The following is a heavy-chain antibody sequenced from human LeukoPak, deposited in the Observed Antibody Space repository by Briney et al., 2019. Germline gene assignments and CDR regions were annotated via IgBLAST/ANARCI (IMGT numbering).Heavy chain of an antibody. J-gene: IGHJ4*02. V-gene: IGHV3-23*01. D-gene: IGHD3-16*02. Sequence: GGSLTLFCAASGFTFSSYAMSWVRQAPGKGLEWVSSISGSGGSTFYADSVKGRFTISRDNSKNTLYLQMNSLRAEDTAVYYCAESGELSPNCDYWGQGTLVTVSS. CDR3: AESGELSPNCDY. CDR1: GFTFSSYA. CDR2: ISGSGGST.